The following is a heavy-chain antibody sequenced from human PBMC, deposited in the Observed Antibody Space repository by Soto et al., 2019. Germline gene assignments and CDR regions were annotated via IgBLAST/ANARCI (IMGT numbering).Heavy chain of an antibody. CDR3: ATMGTPATGLYYFDY. J-gene: IGHJ4*02. CDR1: GGSISSGNYY. D-gene: IGHD5-18*01. V-gene: IGHV4-30-4*01. Sequence: QVQLQESGPGLVKPSQTLSLTCTVSGGSISSGNYYWSWIRQPPGKGLEWIGFISYSGITYYSLSLKSRVTISVDTSKNQFSLNLSFVTAADTAVYYCATMGTPATGLYYFDYWGQGTLVTVSS. CDR2: ISYSGIT.